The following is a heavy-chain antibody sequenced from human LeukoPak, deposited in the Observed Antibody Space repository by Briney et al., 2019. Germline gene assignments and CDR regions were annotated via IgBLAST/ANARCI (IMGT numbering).Heavy chain of an antibody. Sequence: SETLSLTCTVSGGSVSSGSYYWSWIRQPPGEGLEWIGYIYYSGNTKYNPSLKSRVTISVDTSKNQFSLKLSSVTAADTAVYYCAKDPIVGATGGYFDYWGQGSLVTVSS. D-gene: IGHD1-26*01. V-gene: IGHV4-61*01. CDR2: IYYSGNT. CDR3: AKDPIVGATGGYFDY. J-gene: IGHJ4*02. CDR1: GGSVSSGSYY.